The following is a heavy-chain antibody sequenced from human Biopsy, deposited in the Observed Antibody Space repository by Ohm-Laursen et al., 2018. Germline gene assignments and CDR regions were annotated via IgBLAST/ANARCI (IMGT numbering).Heavy chain of an antibody. J-gene: IGHJ4*02. CDR3: VRGGSGSFPFDY. CDR2: ISHTGST. V-gene: IGHV4-34*01. Sequence: GTLSLTCAVYNVSFSSFYWSWIRQPPGKGLEWIGEISHTGSTNYNPPLKSRVFMSVDTSRSQFSLRLTSVTAADTAVYYCVRGGSGSFPFDYWGPGTLVTVSS. D-gene: IGHD3-10*01. CDR1: NVSFSSFY.